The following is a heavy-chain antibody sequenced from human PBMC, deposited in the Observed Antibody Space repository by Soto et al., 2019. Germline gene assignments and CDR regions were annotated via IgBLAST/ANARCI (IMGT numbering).Heavy chain of an antibody. CDR2: INHSGST. J-gene: IGHJ6*03. CDR1: GGSFSGYY. CDR3: ARGPFDTRYSPIAARRGHYYYYMDV. Sequence: SETLSVTCAVYGGSFSGYYWSWIRQPPGKGLEWIGEINHSGSTDYNPSLKSRVTISVDTSKNQFSLKLSSVTAADTAVYYCARGPFDTRYSPIAARRGHYYYYMDVWGKGTTVTVSS. V-gene: IGHV4-34*01. D-gene: IGHD6-6*01.